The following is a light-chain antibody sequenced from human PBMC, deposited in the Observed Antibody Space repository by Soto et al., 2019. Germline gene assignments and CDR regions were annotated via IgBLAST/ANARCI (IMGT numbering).Light chain of an antibody. V-gene: IGLV2-14*01. CDR1: SSDVGGYKF. Sequence: QSVLTQPASVSGSPGQSITISCTGTSSDVGGYKFVSWYQQHPGKVPKLLIYEVTNRPSGVSNRFSGSKSGNTASLTISGLQAEDEADSYCSSYAGSSPIYVFGTGT. CDR3: SSYAGSSPIYV. CDR2: EVT. J-gene: IGLJ1*01.